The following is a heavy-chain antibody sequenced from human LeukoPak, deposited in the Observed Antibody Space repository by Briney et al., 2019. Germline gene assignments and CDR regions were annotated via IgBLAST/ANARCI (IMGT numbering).Heavy chain of an antibody. CDR3: ARDADSSGYYYPIDY. D-gene: IGHD3-22*01. V-gene: IGHV3-33*08. CDR2: IWYDGSNK. CDR1: GFTFSSYG. J-gene: IGHJ4*02. Sequence: PGGSLRLSCAASGFTFSSYGMHWVRQAPGKGLEWVAVIWYDGSNKYYADSVKGRFTISRDNSKNTLYLQMNSLRAEDTAVYYCARDADSSGYYYPIDYWGQGTLVTVSP.